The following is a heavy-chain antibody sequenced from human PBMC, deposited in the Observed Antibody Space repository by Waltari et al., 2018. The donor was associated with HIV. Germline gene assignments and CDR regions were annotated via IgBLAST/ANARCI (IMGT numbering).Heavy chain of an antibody. CDR3: VKDEAPGRDAIFYI. D-gene: IGHD1-26*01. CDR1: GFNLKTYD. CDR2: IRFDGSQE. V-gene: IGHV3-30*02. Sequence: QVYVVESGGGVVQPGGSLRLSCTASGFNLKTYDIHWVRPAPGRGLEWVSGIRFDGSQEYYGDSVKGRCIISRDNSKNAIFLEMTTLRLEDTAKYRCVKDEAPGRDAIFYIWGQGTMVTVS. J-gene: IGHJ3*01.